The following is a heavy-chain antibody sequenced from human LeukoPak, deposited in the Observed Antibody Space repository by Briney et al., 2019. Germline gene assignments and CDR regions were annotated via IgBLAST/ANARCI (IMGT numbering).Heavy chain of an antibody. CDR2: IIPIFGTA. CDR1: GGTFSSYA. V-gene: IGHV1-69*13. J-gene: IGHJ3*02. CDR3: ARGGGKQQMVHAYGAFDI. Sequence: SVNVSCKASGGTFSSYAISWVRQAPGQGLEWMGGIIPIFGTANYAQKFQGRVTIDSDESTSTAYMELSSLRSEDTAVYYCARGGGKQQMVHAYGAFDIGGQRTMVTAS. D-gene: IGHD6-13*01.